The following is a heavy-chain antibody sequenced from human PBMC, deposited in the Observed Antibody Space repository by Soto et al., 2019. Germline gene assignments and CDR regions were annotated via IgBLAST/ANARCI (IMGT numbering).Heavy chain of an antibody. CDR1: GFTFSSYG. Sequence: QVQLVESGGGVVQPGRSLRLSCAASGFTFSSYGMHWVRQAPGKGLEWVAVISYDGSNKYYADSVKGRFTISRDNSKNTLYLKMNSLRAEDTAVYYCAKDNGHYSRWDYYGMDVWGQGTTVTVSS. CDR2: ISYDGSNK. D-gene: IGHD6-13*01. V-gene: IGHV3-30*18. CDR3: AKDNGHYSRWDYYGMDV. J-gene: IGHJ6*02.